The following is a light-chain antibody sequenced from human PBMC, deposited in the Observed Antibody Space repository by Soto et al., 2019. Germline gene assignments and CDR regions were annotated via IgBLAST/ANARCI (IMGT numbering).Light chain of an antibody. V-gene: IGKV1-5*03. CDR2: KAS. CDR3: QQYNSYVWT. Sequence: DLHMTQSPSSLSASVGDRVTITCRASQSISSYLNWYQQKPGKAPKLLIYKASSLESGVPSRFSGSASGTEFTLTISSLQPDDFATYYCQQYNSYVWTFGQGTKVDTK. CDR1: QSISSY. J-gene: IGKJ1*01.